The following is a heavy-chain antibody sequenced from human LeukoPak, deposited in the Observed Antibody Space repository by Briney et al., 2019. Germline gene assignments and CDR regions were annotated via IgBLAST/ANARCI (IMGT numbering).Heavy chain of an antibody. Sequence: GGSLRLSCAASGFSFSTYAMTWVRQAPGKGLEWVSVISGRGDSTYYADSVKGRFSISRDNSKNTVYLQMNSLSAGDTALYYCAKDRRVTIDYYYYYMDVWGKGTTVTVSS. CDR1: GFSFSTYA. V-gene: IGHV3-23*01. CDR2: ISGRGDST. D-gene: IGHD4-17*01. J-gene: IGHJ6*03. CDR3: AKDRRVTIDYYYYYMDV.